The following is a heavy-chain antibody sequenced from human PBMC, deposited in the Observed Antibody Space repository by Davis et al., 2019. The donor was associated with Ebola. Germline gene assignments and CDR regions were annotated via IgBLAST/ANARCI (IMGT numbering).Heavy chain of an antibody. CDR3: AKGVSSGWYYFDY. V-gene: IGHV3-9*03. CDR2: ISWNSGSI. CDR1: GFTFSSYA. J-gene: IGHJ4*02. D-gene: IGHD6-19*01. Sequence: PGGSLRLSCAASGFTFSSYAMHWVRQAPGKGLEWVSGISWNSGSIGYADSVKGRFTISRDNAKNSLYLQMNSLRAEDMALYYCAKGVSSGWYYFDYWGQGTLVTVSS.